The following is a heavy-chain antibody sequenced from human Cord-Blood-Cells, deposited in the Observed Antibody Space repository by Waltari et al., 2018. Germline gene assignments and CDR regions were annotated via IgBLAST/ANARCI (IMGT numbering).Heavy chain of an antibody. Sequence: QVQLQESGPGLVKPSETLSLTCAVSGYSISSGYYWGWIRQPPGKGLEWIGSIYHSGSTSYNPALKSRVTISVDTSKNQFSLKLSSVTAADTAVYYCARDDVRDFDYWGQGTLVTVSS. J-gene: IGHJ4*02. CDR3: ARDDVRDFDY. CDR2: IYHSGST. CDR1: GYSISSGYY. V-gene: IGHV4-38-2*02.